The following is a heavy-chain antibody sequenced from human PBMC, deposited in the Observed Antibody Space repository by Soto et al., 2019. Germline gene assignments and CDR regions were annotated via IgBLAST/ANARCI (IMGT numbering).Heavy chain of an antibody. CDR1: GFNIRTHW. D-gene: IGHD3-10*01. Sequence: QLVESGGGLVQPGGSLRLSCVAAGFNIRTHWMNWVRQAPGKGLEWVANINQDGSEKFYVVSVKGRFTVSRDNAKNSLFLQMTSLRAEDTAVYYCLGWGIYSFWGQGALVIVSS. CDR2: INQDGSEK. CDR3: LGWGIYSF. J-gene: IGHJ4*02. V-gene: IGHV3-7*01.